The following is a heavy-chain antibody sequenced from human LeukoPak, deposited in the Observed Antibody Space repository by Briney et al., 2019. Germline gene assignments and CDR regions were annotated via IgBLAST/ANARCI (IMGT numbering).Heavy chain of an antibody. CDR1: GFTFSSYA. Sequence: GGSLRLSCAASGFTFSSYAMSWVRQASGKGLEWVSAISGSGGSTYYADSVKGRFTISRDNSKNTLYLQMNSLRAEDTAVYYCARFNYYGSENLFWGQGTLVTVSS. CDR2: ISGSGGST. V-gene: IGHV3-23*01. D-gene: IGHD3-10*01. CDR3: ARFNYYGSENLF. J-gene: IGHJ4*02.